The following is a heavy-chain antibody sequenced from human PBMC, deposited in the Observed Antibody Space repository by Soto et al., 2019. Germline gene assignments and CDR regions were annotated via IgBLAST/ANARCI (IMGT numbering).Heavy chain of an antibody. Sequence: PSETLSLTCTVSGASISRYYWSWIRQSPGKGLEWIGYLYNTGSTIYNPSLKSRVTISVDTSKNQFSMKLSSVTAADTAVYYCARRSSSSWSGNFDYWGQGTLVTVSS. CDR2: LYNTGST. CDR1: GASISRYY. CDR3: ARRSSSSWSGNFDY. V-gene: IGHV4-59*08. J-gene: IGHJ4*02. D-gene: IGHD6-13*01.